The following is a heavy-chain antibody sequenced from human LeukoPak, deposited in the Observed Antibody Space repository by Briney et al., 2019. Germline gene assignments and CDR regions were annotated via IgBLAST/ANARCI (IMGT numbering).Heavy chain of an antibody. J-gene: IGHJ4*02. Sequence: SETLSLTCTVSGGSINSHNYYWGWIRQPPGKGLEWIGSIYYSGSTYYNPSLESRVTISVDTSKNQFSLKLSSVTAADTAMYYCARRSSSWDCFDYWGQGTLVTASS. CDR2: IYYSGST. CDR1: GGSINSHNYY. D-gene: IGHD6-13*01. V-gene: IGHV4-39*01. CDR3: ARRSSSWDCFDY.